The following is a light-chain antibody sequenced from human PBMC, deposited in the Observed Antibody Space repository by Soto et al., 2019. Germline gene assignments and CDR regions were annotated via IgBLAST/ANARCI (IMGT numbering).Light chain of an antibody. V-gene: IGLV2-11*01. J-gene: IGLJ2*01. CDR1: SSDVGGYNY. CDR3: CSYAGSRVV. CDR2: DVL. Sequence: QSVLTQPRSVSGSPGQSVTISCTGTSSDVGGYNYFSWYQQHPGKAPKFMISDVLQRPSGVPDRFSASKSGNAASLTISGLQAEDEADYYCCSYAGSRVVFGGGTQLTVL.